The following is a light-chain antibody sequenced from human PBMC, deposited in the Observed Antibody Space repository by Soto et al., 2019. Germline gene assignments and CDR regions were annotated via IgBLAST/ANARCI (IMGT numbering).Light chain of an antibody. V-gene: IGLV1-40*01. J-gene: IGLJ7*01. CDR3: QSYDSSLSGSAV. Sequence: VLTQPPSVSGAPGQRVTLSCTGSSSNIGAGYDVHWYQQLPGTAPKLLIYGNSNRPSGVPDRFSGSKSGTSASLAITGLQAEDEADYYCQSYDSSLSGSAVFGGGTQLTVL. CDR1: SSNIGAGYD. CDR2: GNS.